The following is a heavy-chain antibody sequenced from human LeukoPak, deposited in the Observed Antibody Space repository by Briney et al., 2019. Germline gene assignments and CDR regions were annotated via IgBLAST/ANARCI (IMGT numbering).Heavy chain of an antibody. Sequence: GASVKVSCKASGYTFTGYYMHWVRQAPGQGLEWMGWINPNSGGTNYAQKFQGRVTMTRDTSISTAYMELSRLRSDDTAVYYCAKSSGSYYPDRYYFDYWGQGTLVTVSS. CDR3: AKSSGSYYPDRYYFDY. J-gene: IGHJ4*02. V-gene: IGHV1-2*02. CDR2: INPNSGGT. D-gene: IGHD3-10*01. CDR1: GYTFTGYY.